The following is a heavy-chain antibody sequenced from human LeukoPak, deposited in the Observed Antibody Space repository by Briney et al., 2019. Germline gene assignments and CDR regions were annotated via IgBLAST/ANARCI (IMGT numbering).Heavy chain of an antibody. D-gene: IGHD6-13*01. V-gene: IGHV3-30*03. CDR3: ASESSSWRFDY. J-gene: IGHJ4*02. CDR1: GFTFSSYG. Sequence: PGGSLRLSCAASGFTFSSYGMHWVRQAPGKGLEWVAVISYDGSNKFYADSVKGRFTISRDNSKNTPYLQMNSLRAEDAAVYYCASESSSWRFDYWGQGTLVTVSS. CDR2: ISYDGSNK.